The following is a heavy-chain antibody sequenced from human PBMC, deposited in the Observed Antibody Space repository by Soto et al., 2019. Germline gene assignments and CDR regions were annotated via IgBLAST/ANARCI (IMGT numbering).Heavy chain of an antibody. J-gene: IGHJ4*02. CDR1: GFSFSNAW. Sequence: EVPLVESGGGLVKPGGFLRLSCAASGFSFSNAWMSWVRQAPGKGLEWVGRIKSKTDGGTTDYAAPVKGRFTISRDDSKNTMYLQMNSLKTEDTAVYYCTTSTGSGWYAFDYWGQGTLVTVSS. CDR3: TTSTGSGWYAFDY. V-gene: IGHV3-15*01. CDR2: IKSKTDGGTT. D-gene: IGHD6-19*01.